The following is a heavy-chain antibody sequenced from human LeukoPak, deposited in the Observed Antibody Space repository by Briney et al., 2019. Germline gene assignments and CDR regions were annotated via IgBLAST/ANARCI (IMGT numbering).Heavy chain of an antibody. J-gene: IGHJ3*02. CDR1: GGSISSSSYY. Sequence: PSETLSLTCTVSGGSISSSSYYWGWIRQPPGKGLEWIGSIYYSGSTYYNPSLKSRVTISVDTSKNQFSLKLSSVTAADTAVYYCARPARLVGATSAFDIWGQGTMVTVSS. V-gene: IGHV4-39*01. CDR2: IYYSGST. CDR3: ARPARLVGATSAFDI. D-gene: IGHD1-26*01.